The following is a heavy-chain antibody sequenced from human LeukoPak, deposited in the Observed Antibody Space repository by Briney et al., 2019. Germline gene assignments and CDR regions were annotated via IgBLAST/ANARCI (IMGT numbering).Heavy chain of an antibody. Sequence: PGGSLRLSCAASGFTVSSNYMGWVRQAPGKGLEWVSVIYNGGNTYYADSVKGRFTISRDNSKNTLYLQMNSLRAEDTAVYYCATRYIFDYLGYWGQGTLVTVSS. CDR1: GFTVSSNY. V-gene: IGHV3-53*01. D-gene: IGHD3-16*01. J-gene: IGHJ4*02. CDR2: IYNGGNT. CDR3: ATRYIFDYLGY.